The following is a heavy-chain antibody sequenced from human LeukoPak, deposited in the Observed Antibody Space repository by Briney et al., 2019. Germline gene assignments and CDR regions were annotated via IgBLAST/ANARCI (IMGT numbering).Heavy chain of an antibody. J-gene: IGHJ6*02. V-gene: IGHV1-8*01. CDR3: ARGVAAIYYYYGMDV. CDR2: MNPNSGNT. CDR1: GYTFTTHD. D-gene: IGHD2-15*01. Sequence: ASVKVSCKASGYTFTTHDLTWVRQATGQGLEWMGWMNPNSGNTGYAQKFQGRVTMTRNTSISTAYMELSSLRSEDTAVYYCARGVAAIYYYYGMDVWGQGTTVTVSS.